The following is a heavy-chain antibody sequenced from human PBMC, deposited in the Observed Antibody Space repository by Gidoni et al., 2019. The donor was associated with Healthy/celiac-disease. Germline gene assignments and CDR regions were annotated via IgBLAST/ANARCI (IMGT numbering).Heavy chain of an antibody. Sequence: EVQLVESGGGLVQPGRSLRLSCAASGFTFDDYAMQWVRQAPGKGLEWVSGISWNSGSIGYADSVKGRFTISRDNAKNSLYLQMNSLRAEDTALYYCALFPSGSGSYYNGFGYYGMDVWGQGTTVTVSS. J-gene: IGHJ6*02. V-gene: IGHV3-9*01. D-gene: IGHD3-10*01. CDR2: ISWNSGSI. CDR1: GFTFDDYA. CDR3: ALFPSGSGSYYNGFGYYGMDV.